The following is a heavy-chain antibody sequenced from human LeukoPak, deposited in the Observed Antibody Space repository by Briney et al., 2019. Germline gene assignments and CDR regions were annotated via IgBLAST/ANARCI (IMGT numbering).Heavy chain of an antibody. CDR2: INPNSGGT. CDR3: ARDGVDSSGWFSAFDY. Sequence: ASVKVSCKASGYTFTGYYMHWVRQAPGQGLEWMGWINPNSGGTNYEQKFQGRVTMTRDTSISTAYMELSRLRSDDTAVYYCARDGVDSSGWFSAFDYWGQGTLVTVSS. J-gene: IGHJ4*02. V-gene: IGHV1-2*02. D-gene: IGHD6-19*01. CDR1: GYTFTGYY.